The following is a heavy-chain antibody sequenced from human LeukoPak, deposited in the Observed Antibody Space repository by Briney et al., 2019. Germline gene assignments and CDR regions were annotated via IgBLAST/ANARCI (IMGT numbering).Heavy chain of an antibody. CDR3: PKGSIAAFDWYFNL. V-gene: IGHV3-23*01. CDR2: ISGSGNDT. CDR1: GFGFSNYA. D-gene: IGHD6-6*01. J-gene: IGHJ2*01. Sequence: GGSLRLSCAASGFGFSNYAMSWVRQAPGKGLEWISGISGSGNDTYYADSVKGRFTISRDNSKNTLYLQMNSLRAEDTAVYYCPKGSIAAFDWYFNLWARGTLSLSPQ.